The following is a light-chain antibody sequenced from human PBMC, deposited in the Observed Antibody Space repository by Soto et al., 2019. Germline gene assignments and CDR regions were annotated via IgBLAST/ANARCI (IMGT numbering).Light chain of an antibody. CDR3: SSSTINNTVL. CDR2: EVS. V-gene: IGLV2-14*01. J-gene: IGLJ2*01. CDR1: SSDVGGYNY. Sequence: QSALTQPASTSGSPGQSITISCTGTSSDVGGYNYVSWYQRHPGKAPKLMIYEVSNRPSGVSNRFSGSKSGNTASLTISGLQAEDEADYYCSSSTINNTVLFGGGTKVTVL.